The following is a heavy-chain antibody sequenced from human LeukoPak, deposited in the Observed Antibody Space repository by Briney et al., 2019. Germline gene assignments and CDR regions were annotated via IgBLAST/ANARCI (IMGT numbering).Heavy chain of an antibody. CDR1: GGSISSSSYY. J-gene: IGHJ4*02. Sequence: SETLSLTCTVSGGSISSSSYYWGWIRQPPGKGLEWIGSIYYSGSTYYNPSLKSRVTISVDTSKNQFSLKLSSVTAADTAVYCCAKVASKNFDYWGQGTLVTVSS. D-gene: IGHD5-12*01. V-gene: IGHV4-39*01. CDR2: IYYSGST. CDR3: AKVASKNFDY.